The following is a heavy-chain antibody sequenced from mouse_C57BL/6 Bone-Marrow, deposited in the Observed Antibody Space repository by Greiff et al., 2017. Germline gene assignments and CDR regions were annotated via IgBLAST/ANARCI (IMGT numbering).Heavy chain of an antibody. D-gene: IGHD2-2*01. J-gene: IGHJ2*01. CDR3: TRLVTTTEYYFDY. CDR1: GYTFTDYE. CDR2: IDPETGGT. Sequence: VQLQQSGAELVRPGASVPLSCKASGYTFTDYEMHWVKQTPVHGLEWIGAIDPETGGTAYNQKFKGKAILTADKSSSTAYMELRSLTSEDSAVYYCTRLVTTTEYYFDYWGQGTTLTVSS. V-gene: IGHV1-15*01.